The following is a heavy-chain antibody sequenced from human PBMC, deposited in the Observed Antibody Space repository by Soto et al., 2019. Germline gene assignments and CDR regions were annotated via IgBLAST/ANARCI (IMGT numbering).Heavy chain of an antibody. V-gene: IGHV4-39*01. CDR3: ASSTTLTDY. D-gene: IGHD1-26*01. CDR2: VFYTGFT. Sequence: SETLSLTCAVSGASISGSYYYWAWLRQSPGKGTEWIGSVFYTGFTYYNTSLESRVSVSVDTSKSQFSLKLRDVTAADTAVYYSASSTTLTDYCRQVSLVTVSS. J-gene: IGHJ4*02. CDR1: GASISGSYYY.